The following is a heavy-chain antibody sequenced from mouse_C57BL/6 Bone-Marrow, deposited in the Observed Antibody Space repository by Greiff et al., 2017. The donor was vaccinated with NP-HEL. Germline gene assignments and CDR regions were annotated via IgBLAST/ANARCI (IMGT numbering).Heavy chain of an antibody. CDR3: ARDSGYAFDY. V-gene: IGHV1-53*01. CDR1: GYTFTSYW. CDR2: INPNNGGT. Sequence: VQLQQSGTELVKPGASVKLSCKASGYTFTSYWMHWLKQRPGQGLEWIGNINPNNGGTNDNEKFKTKATLTVDKSSSTAYMQLSSLTSEDAAVDYCARDSGYAFDYWDRGTTLTVSS. J-gene: IGHJ2*01. D-gene: IGHD3-2*02.